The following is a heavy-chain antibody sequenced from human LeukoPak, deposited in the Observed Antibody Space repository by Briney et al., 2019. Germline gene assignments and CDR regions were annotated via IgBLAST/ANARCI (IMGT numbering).Heavy chain of an antibody. CDR2: IYYSGST. Sequence: KPSETLSLTCTVSGGSISSYYWSWIRQPPGKGLEWIGYIYYSGSTNYNPSLKSRVTISVDTSKNQFFLRLSSVTAADTAVYYCARDTYYYDSSGYPVGYFDYWGQGTLVTVSS. V-gene: IGHV4-59*01. D-gene: IGHD3-22*01. J-gene: IGHJ4*02. CDR1: GGSISSYY. CDR3: ARDTYYYDSSGYPVGYFDY.